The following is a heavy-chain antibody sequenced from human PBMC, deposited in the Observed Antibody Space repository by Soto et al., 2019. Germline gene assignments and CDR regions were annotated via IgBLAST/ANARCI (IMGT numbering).Heavy chain of an antibody. J-gene: IGHJ4*02. V-gene: IGHV3-53*01. CDR1: GFLVNSAY. CDR3: ARSGYSFAWGY. CDR2: INSDGST. D-gene: IGHD5-18*01. Sequence: EVQLVESGGGLIPPGGSLRLSCAASGFLVNSAYMTWVRQAPGKGLEWLSMINSDGSTLYAESVKGRFTISRDHAKNRLDLRMNSLRAEDTAMYYCARSGYSFAWGYWGQGTLVIVTS.